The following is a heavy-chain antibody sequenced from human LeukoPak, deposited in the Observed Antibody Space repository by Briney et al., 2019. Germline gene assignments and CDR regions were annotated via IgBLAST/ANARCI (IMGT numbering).Heavy chain of an antibody. CDR2: IKQDGNKK. CDR3: TRVGYIDEGIDY. CDR1: GFPFSSYW. J-gene: IGHJ4*02. D-gene: IGHD5-24*01. V-gene: IGHV3-7*04. Sequence: GGSLRLSCVASGFPFSSYWMTWVRQAPGKGLEWVANIKQDGNKKSYVDSVKGRFTISRDNAKNSLYLQMNSLRAEDTAIYYCTRVGYIDEGIDYWGQGTLVTVSS.